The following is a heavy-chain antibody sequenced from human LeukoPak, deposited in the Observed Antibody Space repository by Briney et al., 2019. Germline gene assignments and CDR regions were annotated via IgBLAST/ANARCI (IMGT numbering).Heavy chain of an antibody. J-gene: IGHJ4*02. CDR2: INTDGTVT. CDR3: ATKQWLAPPPDS. V-gene: IGHV3-74*01. D-gene: IGHD6-19*01. CDR1: GFTFSKYW. Sequence: PSGSLTLSCAASGFTFSKYWMLWVRHAPGKGLESVSRINTDGTVTTYADSVKGRFTVSRDNADNTMFLQMNSVRDEDTAVYYCATKQWLAPPPDSWGQGTLVTVSS.